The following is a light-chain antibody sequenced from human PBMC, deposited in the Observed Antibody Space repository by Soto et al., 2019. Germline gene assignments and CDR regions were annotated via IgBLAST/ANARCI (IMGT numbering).Light chain of an antibody. V-gene: IGKV1-17*01. J-gene: IGKJ1*01. CDR1: QGIGND. CDR3: LQLDSYLWT. CDR2: AAS. Sequence: DIQLTQSPSSLSASVGDRVTITCRASQGIGNDLGWYQQKPGKAPKRLIYAASSLQSGVPSRFSGSGSGTEFTLTISSLQPEDFATYYCLQLDSYLWTFGQGTKVEIK.